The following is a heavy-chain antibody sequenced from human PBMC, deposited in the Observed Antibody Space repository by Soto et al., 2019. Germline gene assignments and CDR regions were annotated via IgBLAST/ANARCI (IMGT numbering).Heavy chain of an antibody. Sequence: GESLKISCKGSGYSFTTYWIGWVRQMPGKGLECMGIIYPGDSSTRFSPSFQGQVTISADKSISTAYLQWSSLKASDTAMYYCARGRTTVTTSAFDIWGQGTMVTVSS. CDR3: ARGRTTVTTSAFDI. CDR2: IYPGDSST. CDR1: GYSFTTYW. V-gene: IGHV5-51*01. D-gene: IGHD4-17*01. J-gene: IGHJ3*02.